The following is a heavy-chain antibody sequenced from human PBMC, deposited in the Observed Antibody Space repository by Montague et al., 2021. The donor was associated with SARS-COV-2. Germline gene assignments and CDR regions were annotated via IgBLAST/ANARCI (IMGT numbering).Heavy chain of an antibody. V-gene: IGHV4-34*01. J-gene: IGHJ3*01. CDR1: SGSFSDYY. CDR2: INHTGSA. D-gene: IGHD3-3*01. Sequence: SETLSLTCAVYSGSFSDYYWTWIRQSPGKGLEWIGEINHTGSATYNPSLKGRATLSRDTPKNQFSLKLQSVTPADTAVYYCARGQVTISGVLIFIPAAGHLDVWGQGTSVTVSS. CDR3: ARGQVTISGVLIFIPAAGHLDV.